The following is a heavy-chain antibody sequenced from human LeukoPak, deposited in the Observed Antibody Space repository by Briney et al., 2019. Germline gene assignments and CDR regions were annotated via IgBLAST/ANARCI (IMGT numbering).Heavy chain of an antibody. J-gene: IGHJ6*03. CDR3: ARDSPFGVVTRADYMDV. Sequence: ASVKVSCKASGYTFTSYGISWVRQAPGQGLEWMGWISAYNGNTDYAQKLQGRVTMTTDTSTSTAYMELRSLRSDDTAVYYCARDSPFGVVTRADYMDVWGKGTTVTVSS. CDR1: GYTFTSYG. D-gene: IGHD3-3*01. CDR2: ISAYNGNT. V-gene: IGHV1-18*01.